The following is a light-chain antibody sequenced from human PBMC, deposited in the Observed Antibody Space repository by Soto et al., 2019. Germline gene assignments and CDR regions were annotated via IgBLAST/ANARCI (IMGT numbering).Light chain of an antibody. J-gene: IGKJ1*01. CDR3: QQYAGSPRT. CDR1: QSLGGS. Sequence: IVMTQSPATLSVSPGQRATLSCRASQSLGGSLAWYQQKPGQAPRLLIYGASTRVTGIPARFSGSGSGTDFTLTINRVEPEDFAVYFCQQYAGSPRTFGQGTKVDIK. CDR2: GAS. V-gene: IGKV3-15*01.